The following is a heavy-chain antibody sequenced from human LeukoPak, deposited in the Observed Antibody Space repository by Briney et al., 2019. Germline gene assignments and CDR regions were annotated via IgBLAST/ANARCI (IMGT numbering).Heavy chain of an antibody. V-gene: IGHV3-20*04. Sequence: GGSLRLSCAASGFTFDDYGMSWVRHAPGKGLGWVSGINWNGGSTGYADSVKGRFSISRDNAKNSLYLQMNSLTAEDTALYYCARTHDYYDSSDYNDYWGQGTLVTVSS. CDR1: GFTFDDYG. J-gene: IGHJ4*02. CDR2: INWNGGST. CDR3: ARTHDYYDSSDYNDY. D-gene: IGHD3-22*01.